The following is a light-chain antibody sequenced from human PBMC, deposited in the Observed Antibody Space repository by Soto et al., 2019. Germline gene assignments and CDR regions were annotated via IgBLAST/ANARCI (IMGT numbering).Light chain of an antibody. CDR3: QQLNSYPFT. CDR2: AAS. J-gene: IGKJ4*01. V-gene: IGKV1-9*01. CDR1: QGISSY. Sequence: DIQLTQSPSFLSASVGERVTITCRASQGISSYLAWYQQKPGKAPKLLIYAASTLQSGVPSRFSGSGSGTEFTLTISSLQPEDVATYYCQQLNSYPFTFGGGTKVEIK.